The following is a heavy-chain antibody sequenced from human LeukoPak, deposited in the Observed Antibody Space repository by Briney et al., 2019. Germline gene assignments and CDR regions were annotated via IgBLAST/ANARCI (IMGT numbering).Heavy chain of an antibody. Sequence: PGGSLRLSCAASGFTFSSYSMNWVRQAPGKGLEWVSSISSSSSYIYYADSVKGRFTISRDNAKNSLYLQMNSLRAEDTAVYYCARASELRWYLGNGFDYWGQGTLVTVSS. J-gene: IGHJ4*02. CDR1: GFTFSSYS. V-gene: IGHV3-21*01. CDR3: ARASELRWYLGNGFDY. D-gene: IGHD4-23*01. CDR2: ISSSSSYI.